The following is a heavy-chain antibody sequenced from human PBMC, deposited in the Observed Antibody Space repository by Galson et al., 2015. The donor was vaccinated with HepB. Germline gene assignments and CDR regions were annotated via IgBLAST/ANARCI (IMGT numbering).Heavy chain of an antibody. CDR1: GDSVSSNSAA. J-gene: IGHJ6*02. CDR3: ARDLDEQQLVFWGGKTTGNYGMDV. V-gene: IGHV6-1*01. CDR2: TYYRSKWYN. Sequence: CAISGDSVSSNSAAWNWIRQSPSRGLEWLGRTYYRSKWYNDYAVSVKSRITINPDTSKNQFSLQLNSVTPEDTAVYYCARDLDEQQLVFWGGKTTGNYGMDVWGQGTTVTVSS. D-gene: IGHD6-13*01.